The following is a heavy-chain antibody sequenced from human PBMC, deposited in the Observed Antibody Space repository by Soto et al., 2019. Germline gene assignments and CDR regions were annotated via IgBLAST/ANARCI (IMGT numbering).Heavy chain of an antibody. CDR3: ARQRYFDH. V-gene: IGHV5-51*01. D-gene: IGHD3-9*01. CDR1: GYIFHNYW. J-gene: IGHJ4*02. CDR2: IYPGDSDI. Sequence: GESLKISCKGSGYIFHNYWIGWVRQMPGKGLEWMGIIYPGDSDIRYNPSFQGQVTTSADKSISTTYLQWSSLKASDTAMYYCARQRYFDHWGQGTLVTVSS.